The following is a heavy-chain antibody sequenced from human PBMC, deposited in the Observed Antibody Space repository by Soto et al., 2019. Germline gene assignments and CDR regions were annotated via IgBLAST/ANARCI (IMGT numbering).Heavy chain of an antibody. CDR2: IGGSVGST. J-gene: IGHJ4*02. CDR3: AKSRGDSWYLYYYDY. V-gene: IGHV3-23*01. CDR1: GLTFRAFS. D-gene: IGHD5-12*01. Sequence: EVQLLESGGGLVQPGGSLRLSCAASGLTFRAFSMSWVRQPPGKGLEWVSGIGGSVGSTYYADSVKGRFTISRDSSSNTLYLQMSSLRAEDTAVYYCAKSRGDSWYLYYYDYWGQGTLVTVSS.